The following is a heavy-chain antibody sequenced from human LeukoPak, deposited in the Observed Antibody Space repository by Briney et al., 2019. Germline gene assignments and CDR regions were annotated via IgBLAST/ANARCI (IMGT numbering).Heavy chain of an antibody. V-gene: IGHV4-4*07. Sequence: SETLSLTCTVSSGSISSSSHYWSWIRQPAGKGLEWIGRIYTSGSTNYNPSLKSRVTMSVDASKNQFSLKLSSVTAADTAVYYCAREILSYYYYMDVWGKGTTVTISS. CDR1: SGSISSSSHY. CDR2: IYTSGST. CDR3: AREILSYYYYMDV. J-gene: IGHJ6*03.